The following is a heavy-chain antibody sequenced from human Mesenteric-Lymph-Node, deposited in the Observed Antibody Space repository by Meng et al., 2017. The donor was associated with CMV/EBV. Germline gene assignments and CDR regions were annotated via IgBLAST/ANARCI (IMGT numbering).Heavy chain of an antibody. J-gene: IGHJ4*02. D-gene: IGHD3-10*01. CDR3: ARGSGGMKAFDS. CDR2: IYRSGTT. Sequence: CTVSVGSISSGDYYWSWIRQHPGKDLEWIGYIYRSGTTYHNPSLKSRVAIVVDTSKSRFSLNLTSVTAADTALYYCARGSGGMKAFDSWGQGSLVTVSS. CDR1: VGSISSGDYY. V-gene: IGHV4-31*03.